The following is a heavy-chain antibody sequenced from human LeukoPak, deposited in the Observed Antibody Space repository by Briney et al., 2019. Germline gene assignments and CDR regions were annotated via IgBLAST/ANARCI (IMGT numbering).Heavy chain of an antibody. D-gene: IGHD1-26*01. CDR2: INPDGGNT. V-gene: IGHV1-46*01. CDR1: GYTFTNSY. CDR3: ARDREAGLSDY. Sequence: ASVKVSCKASGYTFTNSYIHWVRQAPGQVLEWMGLINPDGGNTNYAQNFQGRVTLTRDTSTSTVYMELRSLRSDDTAVYYCARDREAGLSDYWGQGTLVTVSS. J-gene: IGHJ4*02.